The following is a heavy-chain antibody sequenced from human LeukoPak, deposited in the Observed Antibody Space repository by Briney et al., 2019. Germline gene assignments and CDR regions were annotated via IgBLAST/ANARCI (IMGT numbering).Heavy chain of an antibody. CDR3: VKSGTWADFDS. Sequence: GGSLRLSCSASGSTFSSYGMHWVRQAPGKGLEYVSGISNKGGSTYYADSVKGRFTISRDNSKNTLHLQMSSLRADDTAVYYCVKSGTWADFDSWGQGTLVTVSS. V-gene: IGHV3-64D*09. CDR1: GSTFSSYG. D-gene: IGHD1-26*01. CDR2: ISNKGGST. J-gene: IGHJ4*02.